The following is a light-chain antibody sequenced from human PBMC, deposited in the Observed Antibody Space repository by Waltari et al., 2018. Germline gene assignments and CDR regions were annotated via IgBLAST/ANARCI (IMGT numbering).Light chain of an antibody. J-gene: IGLJ1*01. Sequence: QSVLTQPPSASGTPGQRVIISCSGSSSNVGGNVVNWYHQPPGTAPKPLIFNAVDRPSGVPDRFSGSRSATSASLAISGLQSDDESTYYCASWDDRLDAYVFGTGTRVTVL. V-gene: IGLV1-44*01. CDR1: SSNVGGNV. CDR2: NAV. CDR3: ASWDDRLDAYV.